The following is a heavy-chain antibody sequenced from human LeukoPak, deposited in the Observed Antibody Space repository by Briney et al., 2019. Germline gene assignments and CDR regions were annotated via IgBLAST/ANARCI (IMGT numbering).Heavy chain of an antibody. J-gene: IGHJ4*02. V-gene: IGHV4-34*01. CDR2: INHSGST. CDR3: AKSLLWFGELPDY. CDR1: GGSFSGYY. Sequence: SETLSLTCAVYGGSFSGYYWTWIRQPPGKGLEWIGEINHSGSTNYNPSLKSRVTVSVDTSKNQFSLKLSSMTAADTAVYYCAKSLLWFGELPDYWGQGTLVTVSS. D-gene: IGHD3-10*01.